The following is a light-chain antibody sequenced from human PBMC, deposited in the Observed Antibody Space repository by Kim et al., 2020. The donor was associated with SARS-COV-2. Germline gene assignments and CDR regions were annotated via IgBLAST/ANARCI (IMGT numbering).Light chain of an antibody. Sequence: GERATLSCRASQSVSSNLAWYQQKPGQAPRLLIYGASTRATGIPARFSGSGSGTEFTLTISSLQSEDFAVYYCQQYNNWPFTFGPGTKVDIK. J-gene: IGKJ3*01. V-gene: IGKV3-15*01. CDR3: QQYNNWPFT. CDR1: QSVSSN. CDR2: GAS.